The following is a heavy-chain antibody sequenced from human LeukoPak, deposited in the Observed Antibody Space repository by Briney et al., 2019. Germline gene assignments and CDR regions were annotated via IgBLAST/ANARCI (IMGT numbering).Heavy chain of an antibody. D-gene: IGHD2/OR15-2a*01. CDR2: IYYSGRT. CDR3: ARGRFYGPADY. V-gene: IGHV4-30-4*08. J-gene: IGHJ4*02. Sequence: WVRQPPGKGLEWVGYIYYSGRTYYSPSLMSRVTISIDTSKNQFSLKLSSVTDADTAVYYCARGRFYGPADYWGQGTLLTVSS.